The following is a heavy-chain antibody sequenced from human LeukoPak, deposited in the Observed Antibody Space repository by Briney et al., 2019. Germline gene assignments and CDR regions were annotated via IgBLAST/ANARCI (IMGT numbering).Heavy chain of an antibody. V-gene: IGHV1-2*02. CDR3: ARFGIAAAGKLFDY. Sequence: ASVKVSCKASGYTFTGYYMHRVRQAPGQGLEWMGWINPNSGGTNYAQKFQGRVTMTRDTSISTAYMELSRLRSDDTAVYYCARFGIAAAGKLFDYWGQGTLVTVSS. CDR2: INPNSGGT. J-gene: IGHJ4*02. D-gene: IGHD6-13*01. CDR1: GYTFTGYY.